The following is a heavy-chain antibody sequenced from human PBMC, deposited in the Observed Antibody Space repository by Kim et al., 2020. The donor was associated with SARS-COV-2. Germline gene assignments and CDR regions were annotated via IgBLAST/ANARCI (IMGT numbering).Heavy chain of an antibody. Sequence: AQGFTGRFVFSLDTSVSTAYLQISSLKAEDTAVYYCARDRRYSSGWTFDYWGQGTLVTVSS. J-gene: IGHJ4*02. CDR3: ARDRRYSSGWTFDY. V-gene: IGHV7-4-1*02. D-gene: IGHD6-19*01.